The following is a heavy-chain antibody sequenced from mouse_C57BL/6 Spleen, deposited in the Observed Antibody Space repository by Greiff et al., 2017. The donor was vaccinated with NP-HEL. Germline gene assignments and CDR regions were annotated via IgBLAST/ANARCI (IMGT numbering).Heavy chain of an antibody. Sequence: VKLMESGAELARPGASVKLSCKASGYTFTSYGISWVKQRTGQGLEWIGEIYPRSGNTYYNEKFKGKATLTADKSSSTAYMELRSLTSEDSAVYFCARFPTDGYYAMDYWGQGTSVTVSS. CDR2: IYPRSGNT. V-gene: IGHV1-81*01. CDR1: GYTFTSYG. CDR3: ARFPTDGYYAMDY. J-gene: IGHJ4*01. D-gene: IGHD2-3*01.